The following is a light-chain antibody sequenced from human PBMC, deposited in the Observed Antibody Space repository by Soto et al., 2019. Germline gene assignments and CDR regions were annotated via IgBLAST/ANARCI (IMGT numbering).Light chain of an antibody. CDR3: QKYNSAPPT. V-gene: IGKV1-27*01. Sequence: DIQMTKSPSSLSASVGDRVTITCRASPGIRNSLAWYQQKPGKVPKLLIYAASTLQSGVPSRFSGSGSGTDFTLNISRLQPEDVATYYCQKYNSAPPTFGQGTKLEIK. J-gene: IGKJ2*01. CDR1: PGIRNS. CDR2: AAS.